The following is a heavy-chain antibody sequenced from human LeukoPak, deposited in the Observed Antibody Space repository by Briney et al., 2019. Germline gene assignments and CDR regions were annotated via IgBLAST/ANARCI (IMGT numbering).Heavy chain of an antibody. CDR2: INPSGGAT. D-gene: IGHD6-19*01. Sequence: ASVKVSCKASGYTFTSHYMHWVRQAPGQGLEWMGIINPSGGATGYSQKFQGRVTMTRDTSTSTVYMELTSLRSEDTAVYYCAREGWNYFDFWGQGTLVTVSS. J-gene: IGHJ4*02. V-gene: IGHV1-46*01. CDR1: GYTFTSHY. CDR3: AREGWNYFDF.